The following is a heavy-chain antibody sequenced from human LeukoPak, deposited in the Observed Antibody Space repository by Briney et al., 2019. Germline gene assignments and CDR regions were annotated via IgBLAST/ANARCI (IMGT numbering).Heavy chain of an antibody. J-gene: IGHJ3*02. V-gene: IGHV3-23*01. Sequence: PGGSLRLSCTASGFTFSTYAMNWVRQAPGKRLEWVSSIIGSGRDTYYADSVRGRITISRDNSRNTLYLQMNSLRAEDTAVYYCVRDGGSAWYINGDEAFDIWGQGTMVTVSS. CDR2: IIGSGRDT. CDR1: GFTFSTYA. CDR3: VRDGGSAWYINGDEAFDI. D-gene: IGHD6-19*01.